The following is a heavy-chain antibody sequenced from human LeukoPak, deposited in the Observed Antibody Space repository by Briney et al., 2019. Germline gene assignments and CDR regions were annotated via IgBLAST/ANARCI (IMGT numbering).Heavy chain of an antibody. CDR1: GFTFGSYS. D-gene: IGHD4-23*01. CDR2: ISSSGFTI. CDR3: ARGDYGGPSGMNLQH. J-gene: IGHJ1*01. Sequence: GGSLRLSCAASGFTFGSYSMNWVRQAPGKGLEWVSYISSSGFTIYYSDFVKGRFTISRDNANNSLYMQMSSLRAEDTAVYYCARGDYGGPSGMNLQHWGQGTLVTVSS. V-gene: IGHV3-48*01.